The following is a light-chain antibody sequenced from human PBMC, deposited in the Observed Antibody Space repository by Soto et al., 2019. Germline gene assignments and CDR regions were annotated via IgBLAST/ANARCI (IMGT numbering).Light chain of an antibody. J-gene: IGKJ2*01. CDR3: QQTYNMPVT. CDR2: AAS. V-gene: IGKV1-39*01. Sequence: DVQMTQSPSSLSASVGDRVTITCRSSQNIDSFLNWYQQRPGTAPKLLIFAASNLENGVPSRFSGRGSATDFTLTISSLQPEDFATYFCQQTYNMPVTFGQGTKLEMK. CDR1: QNIDSF.